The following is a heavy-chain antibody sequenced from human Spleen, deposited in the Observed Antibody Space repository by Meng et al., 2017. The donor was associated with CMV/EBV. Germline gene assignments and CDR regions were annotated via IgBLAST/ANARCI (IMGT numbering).Heavy chain of an antibody. Sequence: GESLKISCAASGFTFSSYAMHWVRQAPGRGLEWVAVISYDGSIEYYADSVTGRFAVSRDNSKNTLYLQMNSLRAEDTTVYYCARDQVNIVVVPAAIAGYYGMDVWGQGTTVTVSS. CDR1: GFTFSSYA. D-gene: IGHD2-2*02. CDR3: ARDQVNIVVVPAAIAGYYGMDV. J-gene: IGHJ6*02. V-gene: IGHV3-30*09. CDR2: ISYDGSIE.